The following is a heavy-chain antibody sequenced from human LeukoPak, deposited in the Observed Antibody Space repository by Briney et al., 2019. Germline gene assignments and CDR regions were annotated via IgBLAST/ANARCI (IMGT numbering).Heavy chain of an antibody. J-gene: IGHJ6*02. CDR3: ARSRMPFYYYGMHV. CDR1: GYIFTDYY. D-gene: IGHD2-2*01. V-gene: IGHV1-2*02. Sequence: ASVKVSCKASGYIFTDYYVHWIRQAPGQGLEWMGWIDPNSGGTHHAPNFQGRATMTRDKSSSTVYMDLSRLRAADTAIYYCARSRMPFYYYGMHVWGLGTSVTVSS. CDR2: IDPNSGGT.